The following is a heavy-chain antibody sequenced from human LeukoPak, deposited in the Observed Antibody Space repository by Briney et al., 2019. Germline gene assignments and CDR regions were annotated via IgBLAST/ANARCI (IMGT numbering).Heavy chain of an antibody. CDR2: ISNGGST. V-gene: IGHV4-59*01. Sequence: SGTLSLTCIVSGGSINTYYWSWIRQPPGKRLEWIGFISNGGSTSYNPPLKSRVTISVDTSKNQFSLKLSSVTAADTAVYYCAREGTDQYYYYYMDVWGKGTTVTVPS. J-gene: IGHJ6*03. CDR1: GGSINTYY. CDR3: AREGTDQYYYYYMDV. D-gene: IGHD3-10*01.